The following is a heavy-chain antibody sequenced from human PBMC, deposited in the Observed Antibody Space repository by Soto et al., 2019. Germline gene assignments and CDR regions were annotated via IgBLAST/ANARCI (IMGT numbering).Heavy chain of an antibody. D-gene: IGHD3-3*01. V-gene: IGHV3-23*01. CDR3: ASPTIFGVVAPFDY. CDR1: GFTFSSYA. CDR2: ISGSGGST. J-gene: IGHJ4*02. Sequence: GGSLRLSCAASGFTFSSYAMSWVRQAPGKGLEWVSAISGSGGSTYYANSVKGRFTISRDNSKNTLYLQMNSLRAEDTAVYYCASPTIFGVVAPFDYWGQGTLVTVSS.